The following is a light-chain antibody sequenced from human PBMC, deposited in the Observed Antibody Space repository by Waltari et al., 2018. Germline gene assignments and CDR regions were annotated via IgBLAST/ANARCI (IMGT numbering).Light chain of an antibody. CDR3: QQLHSYPRA. J-gene: IGKJ4*01. V-gene: IGKV1-9*01. Sequence: IQVTQSPSSLSASVGDRVTITCRASQDLDNWLAWYQQKTGKAPNLLIYGASVLESGVPSRFSGSGSGTDFTLTISSLQPEDFATYYCQQLHSYPRAFGGGTKVESK. CDR1: QDLDNW. CDR2: GAS.